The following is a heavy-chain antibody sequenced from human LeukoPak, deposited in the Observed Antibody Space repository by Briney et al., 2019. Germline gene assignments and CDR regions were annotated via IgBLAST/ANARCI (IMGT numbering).Heavy chain of an antibody. Sequence: PGGSLRLSCAASGFTFSSYAMHWVRQAPGKGLEWVAVISYDGSNKYYADSVKGRFTISRDNSKNTLYLQMNSLRAEDTAVYYCARVVPDYYDSSSAGFDYWGQGTLVTVSS. J-gene: IGHJ4*02. D-gene: IGHD3-22*01. CDR3: ARVVPDYYDSSSAGFDY. V-gene: IGHV3-30*04. CDR2: ISYDGSNK. CDR1: GFTFSSYA.